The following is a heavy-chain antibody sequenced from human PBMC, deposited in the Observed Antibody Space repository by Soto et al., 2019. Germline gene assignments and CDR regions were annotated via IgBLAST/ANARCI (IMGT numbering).Heavy chain of an antibody. D-gene: IGHD3-10*02. J-gene: IGHJ5*02. CDR2: IYSTGTT. Sequence: PSETLSLTCTVSGASISGYCWTWIRQPAGTGLEWIGRIYSTGTTKYNPSIKSRVTMSLDTSKNQFSLRLSSVTATDTAVYYCARCQRCSDWLYPWGPGTLVTVSS. V-gene: IGHV4-4*07. CDR1: GASISGYC. CDR3: ARCQRCSDWLYP.